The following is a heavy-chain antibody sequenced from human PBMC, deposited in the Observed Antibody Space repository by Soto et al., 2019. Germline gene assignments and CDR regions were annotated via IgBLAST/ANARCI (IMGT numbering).Heavy chain of an antibody. J-gene: IGHJ5*02. D-gene: IGHD6-13*01. CDR1: GFTFSSYA. Sequence: EVQLLESGGGLVQPGGSLRLSCAASGFTFSSYAMSWVRQAPGKGLEWVSAISGSGGSTYYADSVKGRFTISRDNSKNTLYLQMNSLRAEDTAVYYSAKKGEGAAAGTRGWFDPWGQGTLVTVSS. CDR2: ISGSGGST. CDR3: AKKGEGAAAGTRGWFDP. V-gene: IGHV3-23*01.